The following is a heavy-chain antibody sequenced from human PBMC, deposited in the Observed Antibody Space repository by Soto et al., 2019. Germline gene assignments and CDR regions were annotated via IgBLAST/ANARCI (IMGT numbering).Heavy chain of an antibody. J-gene: IGHJ6*03. CDR1: SGSISSSNW. CDR2: IYHSGST. V-gene: IGHV4-4*02. D-gene: IGHD6-6*01. CDR3: ARDRGYSSSSPHYYYYYYMDV. Sequence: PSETLSLTCAVSSGSISSSNWWSWVRQPPGKGLEWIGEIYHSGSTNYNPSLKSRVTISVDKSKNQFSLKLSSVTAADTAVYYCARDRGYSSSSPHYYYYYYMDVWGKGTTVTVSS.